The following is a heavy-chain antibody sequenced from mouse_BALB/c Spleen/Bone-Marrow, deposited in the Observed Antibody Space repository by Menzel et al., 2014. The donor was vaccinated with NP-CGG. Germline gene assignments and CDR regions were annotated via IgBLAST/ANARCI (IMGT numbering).Heavy chain of an antibody. D-gene: IGHD2-4*01. CDR1: GYSFTGYF. CDR3: ARGEDYGRGSWFAY. CDR2: INPYNGDT. V-gene: IGHV1-20*02. J-gene: IGHJ3*01. Sequence: DVQLQESGPELVKPGASVKISCKASGYSFTGYFMNWVMQSHGKSLEWIGGINPYNGDTFYNQKFKGKATLTVDKSSSTAHMELRSLASEDSAVYYCARGEDYGRGSWFAYWGQGTLVTVSA.